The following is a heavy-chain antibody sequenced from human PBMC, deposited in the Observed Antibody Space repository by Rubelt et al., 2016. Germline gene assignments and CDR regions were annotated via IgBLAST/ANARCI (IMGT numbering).Heavy chain of an antibody. CDR3: VRDRGSNWYIRYAFDV. Sequence: QVQLQQWGAGLLKPSETLSLTCAVYGGSFSGYYWGWIRQPPGKGLEWIGSIYHNGSTHYNPSLKSRVTISVDTSENQFSLKRGSVTAADTAIDYCVRDRGSNWYIRYAFDVWGQGTMVTVSS. J-gene: IGHJ3*01. CDR1: GGSFSGYY. V-gene: IGHV4-34*01. D-gene: IGHD6-13*01. CDR2: IYHNGST.